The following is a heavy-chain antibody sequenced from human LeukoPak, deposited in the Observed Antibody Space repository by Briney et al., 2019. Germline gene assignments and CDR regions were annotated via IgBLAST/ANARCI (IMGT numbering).Heavy chain of an antibody. CDR1: GDSISSYY. CDR3: AREFRGSYSRHQ. J-gene: IGHJ4*02. CDR2: IYYSGST. Sequence: PSETLSLTCTVSGDSISSYYCSWVRQPPGKGREWIGYIYYSGSTNYNPSLKSRVTISVDTSKNQFSLKRNAVIFPDATPHYGAREFRGSYSRHQWAQGTLVPVSS. D-gene: IGHD1-26*01. V-gene: IGHV4-59*01.